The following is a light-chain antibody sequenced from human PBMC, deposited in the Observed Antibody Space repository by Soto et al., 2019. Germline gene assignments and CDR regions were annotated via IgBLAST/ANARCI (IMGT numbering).Light chain of an antibody. CDR1: SSNIGAGYD. CDR2: GNN. Sequence: QSVLTQPPSVSGAPGQRVTISCTGSSSNIGAGYDVHWYQQLPGTAPKLLIYGNNNRPSGVPDRFSGSKSGTSASLAITGLQAEDADGYYCQSYDSSLSVYVFGTGTKLTVL. J-gene: IGLJ1*01. CDR3: QSYDSSLSVYV. V-gene: IGLV1-40*01.